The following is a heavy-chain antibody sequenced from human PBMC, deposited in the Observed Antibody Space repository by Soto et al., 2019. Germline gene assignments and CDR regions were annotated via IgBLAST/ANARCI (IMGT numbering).Heavy chain of an antibody. CDR1: GFSLINYG. CDR3: ARETHDCRSANCFGFYSPWFVP. V-gene: IGHV3-30*03. D-gene: IGHD2-2*01. CDR2: ISYDGGNK. Sequence: QEQLVESGGGVVQPGGSLRLSCVASGFSLINYGMHWVRQAPGKGLEWVAVISYDGGNKQYADSVKGRHTISRDNSKNTLYLQLTSLKNEDTAMYYCARETHDCRSANCFGFYSPWFVPWGQGTLVSVSS. J-gene: IGHJ5*02.